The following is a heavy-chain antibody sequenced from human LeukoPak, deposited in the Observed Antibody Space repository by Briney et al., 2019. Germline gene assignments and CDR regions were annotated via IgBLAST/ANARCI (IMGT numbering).Heavy chain of an antibody. CDR3: TRVGSYNWNYEGGSWFDP. CDR2: IRSKAYGGTT. D-gene: IGHD1-7*01. J-gene: IGHJ5*02. V-gene: IGHV3-49*03. Sequence: GGSLRLSCTASGFTFGDYAMSWFRQAPGKGLEWVGFIRSKAYGGTTEYAASVKGRFTISRDDSKSIAYLQMNSLKTEDTAVYYCTRVGSYNWNYEGGSWFDPWGQGTLVTVSS. CDR1: GFTFGDYA.